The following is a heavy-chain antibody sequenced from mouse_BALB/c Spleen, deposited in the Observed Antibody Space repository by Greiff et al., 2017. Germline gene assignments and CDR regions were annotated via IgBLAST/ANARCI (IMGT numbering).Heavy chain of an antibody. CDR1: GYTFTSYY. J-gene: IGHJ3*01. CDR2: INPSDGGT. CDR3: TGEGIYYGYVVRVWFAD. D-gene: IGHD2-2*01. V-gene: IGHV1S16*01. Sequence: VQLQQSGAELVKPGASVKLSCKASGYTFTSYYMYWVKQRPGQGLEWIGAINPSDGGTNCTEKFKGKATLTVDKSSSTAYMQLSSLTSEDSAVYTCTGEGIYYGYVVRVWFADWGQGTLVTVSA.